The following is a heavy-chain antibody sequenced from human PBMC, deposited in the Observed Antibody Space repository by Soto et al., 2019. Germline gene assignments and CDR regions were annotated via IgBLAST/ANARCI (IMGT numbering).Heavy chain of an antibody. CDR2: IYDDGSA. D-gene: IGHD2-15*01. CDR1: GGSISSSY. V-gene: IGHV4-59*01. J-gene: IGHJ5*02. Sequence: SETLSLTCTVSGGSISSSYWSWIRQPPGKGLEWLAYIYDDGSANYNPSLKSRATISLDMSKNQSSLKLTSVTAADTAVYYCARDKYCSGGSCRKNWFDPWSQGTLVTVSS. CDR3: ARDKYCSGGSCRKNWFDP.